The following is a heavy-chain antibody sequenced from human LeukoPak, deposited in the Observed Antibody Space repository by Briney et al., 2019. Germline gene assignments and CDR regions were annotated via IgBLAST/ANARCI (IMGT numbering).Heavy chain of an antibody. CDR1: GYSFISYA. Sequence: GASVKVSCKAFGYSFISYAVNWVRQAPGQGLEWMGWINTNTGNPTYAQGFTGRFVFSLDTSVSTAYLQISSLKADDIAMYYCARDGGQWLLEAVDYWGQGTLVTVSS. D-gene: IGHD6-19*01. CDR2: INTNTGNP. V-gene: IGHV7-4-1*02. CDR3: ARDGGQWLLEAVDY. J-gene: IGHJ4*02.